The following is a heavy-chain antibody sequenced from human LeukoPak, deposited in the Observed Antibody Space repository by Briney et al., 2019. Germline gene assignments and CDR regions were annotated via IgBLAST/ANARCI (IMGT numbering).Heavy chain of an antibody. D-gene: IGHD3-3*01. Sequence: ASVKVSCKASGYTFTSYDINWVRQATGQGLEWMGWMNPNSGNTGYAQKFQGRVTITRNTSISTAYMELSSLRSEDTAVYYCAKVPGYDFWSGWVNWGQGTLVTVSS. CDR3: AKVPGYDFWSGWVN. CDR2: MNPNSGNT. CDR1: GYTFTSYD. J-gene: IGHJ4*02. V-gene: IGHV1-8*03.